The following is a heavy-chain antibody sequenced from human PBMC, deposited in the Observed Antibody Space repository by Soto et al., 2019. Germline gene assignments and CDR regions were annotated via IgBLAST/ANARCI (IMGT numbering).Heavy chain of an antibody. J-gene: IGHJ3*01. Sequence: DVQVVESGGGLIQPGGSLRLSCAASGFIVNGKKYLTWVRQAPGKGLEWLSAVYSADGTFYADSVKGRFTVSLDNVKNTVDFHMNNLRSEDTGVYYCATWRQRDHAFDVWGPGTRVNVS. CDR3: ATWRQRDHAFDV. V-gene: IGHV3-53*01. CDR2: VYSADGT. CDR1: GFIVNGKKY.